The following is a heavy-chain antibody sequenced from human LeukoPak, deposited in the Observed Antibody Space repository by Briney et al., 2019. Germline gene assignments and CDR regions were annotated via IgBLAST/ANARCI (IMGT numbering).Heavy chain of an antibody. CDR1: GFTFSSYA. CDR3: ARATGSSSGWYGWGAFDI. J-gene: IGHJ3*02. D-gene: IGHD6-19*01. Sequence: GGSLRLSCAASGFTFSSYAMYWVRQGPGKGLEYVSAISSNGGSTYYANSVKGRFTISRDNSKNTLYLQMGSLRAEDMAVYYCARATGSSSGWYGWGAFDIWGQGTMVTVSS. CDR2: ISSNGGST. V-gene: IGHV3-64*01.